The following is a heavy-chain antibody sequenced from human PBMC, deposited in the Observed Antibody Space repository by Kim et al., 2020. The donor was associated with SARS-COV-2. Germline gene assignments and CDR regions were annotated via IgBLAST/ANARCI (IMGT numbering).Heavy chain of an antibody. Sequence: GGSLRLSCAASGFTFSSYGMHWVRQAPGKGLEWVAVISYDGSNKYYADSVKGRFTISRDNSKNTLYLQMNSLSAEDTAVYYCAKDSKWELSFDYWGQGTLVTVSS. D-gene: IGHD1-26*01. CDR1: GFTFSSYG. J-gene: IGHJ4*02. CDR3: AKDSKWELSFDY. V-gene: IGHV3-30*18. CDR2: ISYDGSNK.